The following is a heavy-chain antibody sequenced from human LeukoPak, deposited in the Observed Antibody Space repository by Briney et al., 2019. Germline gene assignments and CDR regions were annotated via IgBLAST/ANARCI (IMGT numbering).Heavy chain of an antibody. CDR1: GGSVNNGPYY. CDR3: ARIIVGASFDY. D-gene: IGHD1-26*01. CDR2: ISYTGGT. Sequence: SETLSLTCTVSGGSVNNGPYYWSWIRQHPGKGLEWIGYISYTGGTYYNPSLESRVSMSVDASKNQFSLKLSSATAADTAMYYCARIIVGASFDYWGQGTLVTVSS. J-gene: IGHJ4*02. V-gene: IGHV4-31*03.